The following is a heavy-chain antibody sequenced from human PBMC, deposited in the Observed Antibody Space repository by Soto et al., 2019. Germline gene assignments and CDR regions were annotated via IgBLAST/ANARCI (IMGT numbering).Heavy chain of an antibody. D-gene: IGHD3-9*01. V-gene: IGHV4-39*01. CDR3: AGHRGTISLTDY. CDR2: IFYSGST. J-gene: IGHJ4*02. CDR1: GGSISSSSYY. Sequence: SETLSLTCTVSGGSISSSSYYWGWIRQPPGKGLEWIGSIFYSGSTYYNPSLKSRVTISVDTSKNQFSLKLSSVTAADTAVYYCAGHRGTISLTDYWGQGTLVTVSS.